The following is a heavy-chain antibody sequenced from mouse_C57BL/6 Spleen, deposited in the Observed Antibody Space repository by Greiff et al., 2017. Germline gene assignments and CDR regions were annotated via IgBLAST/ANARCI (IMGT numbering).Heavy chain of an antibody. CDR2: IDPSDSYT. V-gene: IGHV1-69*01. CDR3: ATLGLYYGSSYDCAMDY. Sequence: QVQLQQSGAELVMPGASVKLSCKASGYTFTSYWMHWVKQRPGQGLEWIGEIDPSDSYTNYNQKFKGKSTLTVDKSSSTAYMQLSSLTSEDSAVYYCATLGLYYGSSYDCAMDYWGQGTSVTVSS. CDR1: GYTFTSYW. J-gene: IGHJ4*01. D-gene: IGHD1-1*01.